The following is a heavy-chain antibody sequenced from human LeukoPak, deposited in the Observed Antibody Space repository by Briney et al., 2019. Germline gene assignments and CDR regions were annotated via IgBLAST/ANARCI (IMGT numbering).Heavy chain of an antibody. V-gene: IGHV3-7*01. CDR3: ARGWLALYYYYYGMDV. J-gene: IGHJ6*02. Sequence: GALRLSSAASGFTFSSYWMSWVRQAPGEGLEWVANIKQDGSEKYYVDSVKGRFTISRDNAKNSLYLQMNSLRAEDTAVYYCARGWLALYYYYYGMDVWGQGTTVTVSS. CDR2: IKQDGSEK. CDR1: GFTFSSYW. D-gene: IGHD3-9*01.